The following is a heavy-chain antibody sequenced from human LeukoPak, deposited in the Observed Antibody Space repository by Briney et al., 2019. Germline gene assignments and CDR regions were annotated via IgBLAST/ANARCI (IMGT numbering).Heavy chain of an antibody. V-gene: IGHV1-2*02. CDR1: GYTFTDYF. CDR3: ARRGTSSSWAHFDY. Sequence: ASVKVSCKASGYTFTDYFLRWVRQAPGQGLEWLGWINPDNGGTNYAQKFQGRVTMTRNTSINTAYMELSRLTSDDTAVYYCARRGTSSSWAHFDYWGQGTLVTVSS. D-gene: IGHD6-13*01. CDR2: INPDNGGT. J-gene: IGHJ4*02.